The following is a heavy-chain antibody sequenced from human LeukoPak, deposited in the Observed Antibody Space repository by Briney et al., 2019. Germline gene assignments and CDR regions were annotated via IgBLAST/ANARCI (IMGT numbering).Heavy chain of an antibody. CDR3: ARAVGPFDY. CDR2: IWYDGSNK. J-gene: IGHJ4*02. CDR1: GFTFSTYG. D-gene: IGHD1-26*01. Sequence: GGSLRLSCAASGFTFSTYGMHWVRQAPGKGLEWVAVIWYDGSNKYYADSVKGRFTISRDNSKDTLYLQLNSLRAEDTAVYYCARAVGPFDYWGPGTLVTVSS. V-gene: IGHV3-33*01.